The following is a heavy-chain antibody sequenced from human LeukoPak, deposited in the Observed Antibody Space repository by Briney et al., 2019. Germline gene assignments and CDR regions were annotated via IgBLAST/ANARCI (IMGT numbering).Heavy chain of an antibody. V-gene: IGHV3-30*02. Sequence: PGGSLRLSCAASGFTFSSYGMHWVRQAPGKGLEWVAFIRYDGSNKYYADSVKGRFTISRDNSKNSLYLQMNSLRTEDTALYYCAKDFGYCSGGSCPAFDYWGQGTRVTVSS. CDR2: IRYDGSNK. D-gene: IGHD2-15*01. CDR1: GFTFSSYG. CDR3: AKDFGYCSGGSCPAFDY. J-gene: IGHJ4*02.